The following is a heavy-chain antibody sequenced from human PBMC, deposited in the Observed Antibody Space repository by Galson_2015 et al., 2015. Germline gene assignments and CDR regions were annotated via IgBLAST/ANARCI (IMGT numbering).Heavy chain of an antibody. CDR2: ISHDGSEK. D-gene: IGHD2-2*01. V-gene: IGHV3-30*04. CDR1: GFTLSSFV. J-gene: IGHJ4*02. Sequence: SLRLSCAASGFTLSSFVMHWVRQAPGKGLEWVAVISHDGSEKYYADSVEGRFSISRDLSENTLFLQMNSLRGEDTAVYYCARSQKDCSSTSCQYFDYWGQGTLVTVSS. CDR3: ARSQKDCSSTSCQYFDY.